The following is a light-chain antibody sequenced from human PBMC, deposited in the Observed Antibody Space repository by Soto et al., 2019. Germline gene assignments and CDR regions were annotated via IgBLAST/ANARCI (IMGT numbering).Light chain of an antibody. J-gene: IGKJ2*01. CDR1: QSVSSN. CDR2: HAS. Sequence: EIVLTQSPATLSVSPGERATLSCRASQSVSSNLARYQQKPGQAPRILLYHASTRATGSPARFSGSGSGTEFTLTISSLKSEDFAVYYCQQYNKSPHTFGQGTKVEIK. CDR3: QQYNKSPHT. V-gene: IGKV3-15*01.